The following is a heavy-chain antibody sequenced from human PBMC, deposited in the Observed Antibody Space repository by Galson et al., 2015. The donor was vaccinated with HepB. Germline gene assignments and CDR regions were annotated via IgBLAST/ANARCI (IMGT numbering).Heavy chain of an antibody. Sequence: ETLSLTCAVYGGSFSGYYWSWIRQPPGKGLEWIGEINHSGSTNYNPSLKSRVTISVDTSKNQFSLKLSSVTAADTAVYYCARDPPISAQKDYVWGSYRYMIRGVWYFDLWGRGTLVTVSS. V-gene: IGHV4-34*01. CDR1: GGSFSGYY. J-gene: IGHJ2*01. CDR2: INHSGST. D-gene: IGHD3-16*02. CDR3: ARDPPISAQKDYVWGSYRYMIRGVWYFDL.